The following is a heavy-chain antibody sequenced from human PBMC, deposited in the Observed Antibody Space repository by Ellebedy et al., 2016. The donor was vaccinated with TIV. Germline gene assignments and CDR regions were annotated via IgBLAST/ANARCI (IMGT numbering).Heavy chain of an antibody. Sequence: GESLKISCAASGFTFSTYSMNWVRQAPGKGLEWVSYIGSSSSTKYYADSVKGRFTISRDNAKNTLYLQMNSLRAEDTAVYYCARDPYNYGYFDYWGQGTLVTVSS. J-gene: IGHJ4*02. V-gene: IGHV3-48*01. CDR2: IGSSSSTK. D-gene: IGHD5-18*01. CDR3: ARDPYNYGYFDY. CDR1: GFTFSTYS.